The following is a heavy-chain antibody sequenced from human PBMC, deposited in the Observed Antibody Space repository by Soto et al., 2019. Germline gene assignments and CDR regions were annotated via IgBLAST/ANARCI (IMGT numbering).Heavy chain of an antibody. CDR2: IYYSGST. CDR1: GCSLSSGGYY. J-gene: IGHJ6*02. Sequence: SETLSLTCTFSGCSLSSGGYYWSWIRQHPRKGLEWIGYIYYSGSTYYNPSLKSRVTISVDTSKNQFSLKLSSVTAADTAVYYCARDVRVATIHYYYYGMDVWGQGTTVTVSS. CDR3: ARDVRVATIHYYYYGMDV. D-gene: IGHD5-12*01. V-gene: IGHV4-31*03.